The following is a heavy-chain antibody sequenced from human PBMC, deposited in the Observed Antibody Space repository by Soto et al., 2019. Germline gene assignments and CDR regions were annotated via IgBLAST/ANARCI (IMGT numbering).Heavy chain of an antibody. V-gene: IGHV1-8*01. CDR3: ARGPSGLIMIAEPVWAPSRLDP. CDR1: GYTFTSYD. D-gene: IGHD3-22*01. Sequence: QVQLVQSGAEVKKPGASVKVSCKTSGYTFTSYDINWVRQATGQKLEWMGWMNPNSGHTGHAQKFQGRVTMTRNTSMSTAYMDLTSLRAEDTAVYFCARGPSGLIMIAEPVWAPSRLDPWGQGTLVSVSS. CDR2: MNPNSGHT. J-gene: IGHJ5*02.